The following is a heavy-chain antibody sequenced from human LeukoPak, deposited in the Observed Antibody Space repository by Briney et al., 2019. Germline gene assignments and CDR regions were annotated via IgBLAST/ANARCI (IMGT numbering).Heavy chain of an antibody. CDR1: GFTFSNYA. CDR3: AKDLRNYYGSGSIVDY. D-gene: IGHD3-10*01. V-gene: IGHV3-23*01. J-gene: IGHJ4*02. CDR2: ISGSGGST. Sequence: GGSLRLSCAASGFTFSNYAMTWVRQAPGRGLEWVSTISGSGGSTYYADSVKGRFTISRDTASDTVNLQMNSLRPEDTALYYCAKDLRNYYGSGSIVDYWGQGTLVTVSS.